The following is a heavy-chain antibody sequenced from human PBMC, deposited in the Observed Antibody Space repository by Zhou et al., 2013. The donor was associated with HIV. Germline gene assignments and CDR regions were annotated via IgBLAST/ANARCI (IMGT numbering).Heavy chain of an antibody. CDR1: GGTFSSYA. J-gene: IGHJ6*03. Sequence: QVQLVQSGAEVKKPGSSVKVSCKASGGTFSSYAISWVRQAPGQGLEWMGGIIPIFGTANYAQKFQGRVTITADESTSTAYMELSSLRSEDTAVYYCARERVDSSGWSSYYMDVWGKGTTVTVSS. CDR2: IIPIFGTA. D-gene: IGHD6-19*01. CDR3: ARERVDSSGWSSYYMDV. V-gene: IGHV1-69*12.